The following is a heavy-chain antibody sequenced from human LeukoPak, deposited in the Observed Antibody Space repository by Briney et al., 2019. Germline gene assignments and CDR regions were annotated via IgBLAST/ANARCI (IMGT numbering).Heavy chain of an antibody. J-gene: IGHJ4*02. CDR1: GFTFRSFG. D-gene: IGHD1-7*01. CDR2: VRNDGNKT. V-gene: IGHV3-30*02. Sequence: GGSLRLSCAASGFTFRSFGMHWVRQAPGKGLEWVAFVRNDGNKTYYADSVRGRFTISRDNSKNTLFLQMNTLRPDDRAIYYYARGSGWELWGFDYWGKGTLVTVSS. CDR3: ARGSGWELWGFDY.